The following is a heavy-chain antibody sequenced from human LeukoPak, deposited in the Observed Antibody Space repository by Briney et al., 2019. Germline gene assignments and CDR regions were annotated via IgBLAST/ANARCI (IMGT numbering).Heavy chain of an antibody. CDR3: THYYDSSGYYGAFDI. D-gene: IGHD3-22*01. CDR2: IRSKANSYAT. Sequence: GGSLRLSCAASGFTFSGSAMHWVRQASGKGLEWVGRIRSKANSYATAYAASVTARFTISRDDSKNTAYLQMNSLKSDDTAVYYCTHYYDSSGYYGAFDIWGQGTKLTVSS. CDR1: GFTFSGSA. V-gene: IGHV3-73*01. J-gene: IGHJ3*02.